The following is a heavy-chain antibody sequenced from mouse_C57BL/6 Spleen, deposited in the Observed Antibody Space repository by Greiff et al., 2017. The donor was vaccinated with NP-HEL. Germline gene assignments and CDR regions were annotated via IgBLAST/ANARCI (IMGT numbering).Heavy chain of an antibody. Sequence: QVQLQQPGAELVKPGASVKLSCKASGYTFTSYWMHWVKQRPGQGLEWIGMIHPNSGSTNYNEKFKSKATLTVDKSSSTAYMQLSSLTSEDSAVYYCASYSVVATPYYFDYWGQGTTLTVSS. CDR2: IHPNSGST. CDR3: ASYSVVATPYYFDY. D-gene: IGHD1-1*01. CDR1: GYTFTSYW. V-gene: IGHV1-64*01. J-gene: IGHJ2*01.